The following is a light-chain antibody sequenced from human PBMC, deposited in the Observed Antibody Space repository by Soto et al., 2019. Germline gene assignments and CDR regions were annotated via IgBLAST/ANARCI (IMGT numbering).Light chain of an antibody. Sequence: EIVLTQSPGTLSLSPGERATLSCRVSQSISSHSLAWYQHKPGQPPRLLIYAASSRATGVPDRFSGSGSGTDFTRSISRLEPEDFAVYYCQRDNFGQGTKLEIK. CDR3: QRDN. V-gene: IGKV3-20*01. CDR1: QSISSHS. J-gene: IGKJ2*01. CDR2: AAS.